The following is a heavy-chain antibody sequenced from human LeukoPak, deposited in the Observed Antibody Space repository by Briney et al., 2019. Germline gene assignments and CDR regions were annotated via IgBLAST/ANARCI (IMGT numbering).Heavy chain of an antibody. J-gene: IGHJ4*02. Sequence: ASVTVSCKASGYTFTSYAMHWVRQAPGQRLEWMGWINAGNGNTKYSQKFQGRVTITRDTSASTAYMELSSLRSEDTAVYYCARVQLSYYDSSGYFDYWGQGTLVTVSS. V-gene: IGHV1-3*01. D-gene: IGHD3-22*01. CDR1: GYTFTSYA. CDR2: INAGNGNT. CDR3: ARVQLSYYDSSGYFDY.